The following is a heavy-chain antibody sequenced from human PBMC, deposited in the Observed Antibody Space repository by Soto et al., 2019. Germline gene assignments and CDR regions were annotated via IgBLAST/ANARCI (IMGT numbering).Heavy chain of an antibody. CDR1: GGTFSSYA. D-gene: IGHD3-3*01. CDR2: IISIFGTA. V-gene: IGHV1-69*13. Sequence: ASVKVSCKASGGTFSSYAISWVRQAPGQGLEWMGGIISIFGTANYVQKFQGRVTITADESTSTAYMELSSLRSEDTAVYYCARGYTSRASITIFGVVRYGMDVWGQGTTVTVSS. J-gene: IGHJ6*02. CDR3: ARGYTSRASITIFGVVRYGMDV.